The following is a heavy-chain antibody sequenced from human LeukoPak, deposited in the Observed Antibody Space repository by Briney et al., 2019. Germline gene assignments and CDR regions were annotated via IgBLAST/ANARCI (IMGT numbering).Heavy chain of an antibody. D-gene: IGHD3-16*02. Sequence: GGSLRLSCAASGFTFSSYSMNWVRQAPGKGLEWVSFISSSSSYIYYADSVKGRFTISRDNAKNSLYLQMNSLRAEDTAVYFCARGLRGTTFGGVIAGDFWGQGTLVTVSS. CDR3: ARGLRGTTFGGVIAGDF. CDR1: GFTFSSYS. CDR2: ISSSSSYI. J-gene: IGHJ4*02. V-gene: IGHV3-21*01.